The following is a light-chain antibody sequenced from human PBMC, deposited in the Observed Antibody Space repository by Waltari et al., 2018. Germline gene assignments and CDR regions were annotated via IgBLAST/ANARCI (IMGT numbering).Light chain of an antibody. CDR1: DSNIGNNY. CDR2: DNH. CDR3: GTWDNNLSGGQV. V-gene: IGLV1-51*01. J-gene: IGLJ2*01. Sequence: QSVLTQPPSVSATPGQKVTISCSGSDSNIGNNYVAWYQQLPGTAPRPLIYDNHRRPSGIPDRFSGSKSGTSATLVITGLQTGDEADYYCGTWDNNLSGGQVFGGGTKLTVL.